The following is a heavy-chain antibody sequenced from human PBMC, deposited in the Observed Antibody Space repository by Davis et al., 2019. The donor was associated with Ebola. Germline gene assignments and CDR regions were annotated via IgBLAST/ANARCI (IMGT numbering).Heavy chain of an antibody. J-gene: IGHJ4*02. CDR1: GGSISSSCYY. Sequence: MPSETLSLTCTVSGGSISSSCYYWGWIRQPPGKGLQWIGSIYYSGSTYYNPSLKSRVTISVDTSKNQFSLKLSSVTAADTAVYYCARRGGGWFFDSWGQGTLVTVSS. V-gene: IGHV4-39*01. CDR2: IYYSGST. CDR3: ARRGGGWFFDS. D-gene: IGHD6-19*01.